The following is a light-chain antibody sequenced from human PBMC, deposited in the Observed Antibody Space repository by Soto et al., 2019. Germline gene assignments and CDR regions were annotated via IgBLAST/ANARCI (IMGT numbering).Light chain of an antibody. V-gene: IGLV2-14*01. Sequence: QSALTQPASVSGSPGQSITISCTGTSSDVGGYKYVSWYQQHPGKAPKLMIFEVSNRPSGVSNRFSGSKSGNTASLTISGLQAEDEADYYCSSKTTSNTLVLLGSGPKVTVL. J-gene: IGLJ1*01. CDR2: EVS. CDR3: SSKTTSNTLVL. CDR1: SSDVGGYKY.